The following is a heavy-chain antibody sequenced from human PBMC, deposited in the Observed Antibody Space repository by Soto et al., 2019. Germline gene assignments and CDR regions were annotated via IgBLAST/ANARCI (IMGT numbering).Heavy chain of an antibody. CDR3: ALSECVGDCFSCDH. CDR2: VNPNSGVP. V-gene: IGHV1-2*04. J-gene: IGHJ4*02. CDR1: GYTFTAYY. Sequence: ASVKVSCKASGYTFTAYYIHWFRQAPGQGLEWMGWVNPNSGVPNYAQKFQGWITMTRDTSISTAYLEFSRLRSDDTAVYYCALSECVGDCFSCDHWVQGTMGTVSA. D-gene: IGHD2-21*02.